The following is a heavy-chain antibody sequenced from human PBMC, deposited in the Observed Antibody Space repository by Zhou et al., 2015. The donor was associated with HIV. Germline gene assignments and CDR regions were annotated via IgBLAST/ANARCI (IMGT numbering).Heavy chain of an antibody. Sequence: DVELVESGGDLVRPGGSLRLSCRGSGFIFQNYVFHWVRHVPGKGLAWVARVSFDGSKTEYVDAVQGRFTISRDNAKNSLYLQMNSLRPDDTALYYCAKDTQTVSGNYFDYWGRGTLVTV. D-gene: IGHD1-26*01. J-gene: IGHJ4*02. CDR2: VSFDGSKT. CDR1: GFIFQNYV. V-gene: IGHV3-9*01. CDR3: AKDTQTVSGNYFDY.